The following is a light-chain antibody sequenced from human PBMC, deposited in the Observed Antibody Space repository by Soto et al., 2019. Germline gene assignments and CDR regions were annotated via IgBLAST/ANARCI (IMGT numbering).Light chain of an antibody. Sequence: EIVLTQSPGTLSLSPGARATLSCRASQSVSTSSLAWYQQKGGQAPRLLIHGASSRATGIPDRFSGSGSGTDFTLPISRLEPEDFAVYYCQQYGSSPRTFGQGTKVDIK. CDR3: QQYGSSPRT. V-gene: IGKV3-20*01. CDR1: QSVSTSS. J-gene: IGKJ1*01. CDR2: GAS.